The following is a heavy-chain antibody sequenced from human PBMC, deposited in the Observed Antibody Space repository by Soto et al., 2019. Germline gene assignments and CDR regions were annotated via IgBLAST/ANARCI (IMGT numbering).Heavy chain of an antibody. J-gene: IGHJ5*02. D-gene: IGHD3-3*01. V-gene: IGHV4-4*07. CDR3: ARGQRFSDWFDP. CDR2: IYSSGST. CDR1: GGAISTYY. Sequence: LSLTCTASGGAISTYYWTWIRQPAGKGLEWIGRIYSSGSTKYNPSLQSRVTLSLDTSNNQYSLRLTSVTAADTAVYYCARGQRFSDWFDPWGQGTLVTVSS.